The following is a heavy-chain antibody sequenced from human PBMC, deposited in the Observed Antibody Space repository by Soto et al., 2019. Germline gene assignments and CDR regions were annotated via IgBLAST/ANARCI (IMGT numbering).Heavy chain of an antibody. Sequence: QVQLVESGGGVVQPGRSLRLSCAASGFTFSSYGMHWVRQAPGKGLEWVAVISYDGSNNYYADSVKGRFTISRDNSKNTLYLQMNSLRAEDTAVYYCAKGGRRLLGVVINPVYYWGQGTLVTVSS. CDR3: AKGGRRLLGVVINPVYY. V-gene: IGHV3-30*18. J-gene: IGHJ4*02. CDR1: GFTFSSYG. D-gene: IGHD3-3*01. CDR2: ISYDGSNN.